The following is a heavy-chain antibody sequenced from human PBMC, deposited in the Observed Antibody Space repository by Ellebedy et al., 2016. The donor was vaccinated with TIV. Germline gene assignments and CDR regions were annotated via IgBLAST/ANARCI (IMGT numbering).Heavy chain of an antibody. D-gene: IGHD3-10*01. V-gene: IGHV3-23*01. Sequence: GGSLRLXXAASGFTFSSYAMSWVRQAPGKGLEWVSAISGSGGSTYYADSVKGRFTISRDNSKNTLYLQMNSLRAEDTAVYYCAKDLALNLWFGDPRGVDYWGQGTLVTVSS. CDR3: AKDLALNLWFGDPRGVDY. J-gene: IGHJ4*02. CDR1: GFTFSSYA. CDR2: ISGSGGST.